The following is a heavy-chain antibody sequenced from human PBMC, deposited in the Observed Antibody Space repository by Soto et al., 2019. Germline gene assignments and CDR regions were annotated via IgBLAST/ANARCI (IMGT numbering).Heavy chain of an antibody. D-gene: IGHD5-18*01. CDR3: AREQVDTAMAVSAFDI. Sequence: GGSLRLSCAASGFTFSSYAMHWVRQAPGKGLEWVAVISYDGSNKYYADSVKGRFTISRDNSKNTLYLQMNSLRAEDTAVYYCAREQVDTAMAVSAFDIWGQGTMVTVSS. CDR1: GFTFSSYA. J-gene: IGHJ3*02. CDR2: ISYDGSNK. V-gene: IGHV3-30-3*01.